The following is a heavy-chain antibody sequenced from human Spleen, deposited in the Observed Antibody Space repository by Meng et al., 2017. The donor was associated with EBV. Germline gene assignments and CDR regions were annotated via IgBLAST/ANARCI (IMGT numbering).Heavy chain of an antibody. Sequence: RLRSGAVGKRLGPSGKVSRKSSGGSATRYAFNWVRQAPGQGLEWMGGIIPVFGTANYAQKFQGRVTIIVDESRSTAYMELSSLTSEDTAVYYCARGRYFDWLFFDYWVPGTLVTVS. CDR3: ARGRYFDWLFFDY. J-gene: IGHJ4*02. CDR1: GGSATRYA. V-gene: IGHV1-69*01. D-gene: IGHD3-9*01. CDR2: IIPVFGTA.